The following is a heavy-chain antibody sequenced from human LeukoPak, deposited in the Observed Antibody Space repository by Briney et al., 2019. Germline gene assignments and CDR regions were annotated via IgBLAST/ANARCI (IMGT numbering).Heavy chain of an antibody. CDR3: ARILTRIVVAGPHYYYMDV. V-gene: IGHV1-2*02. J-gene: IGHJ6*03. Sequence: ASVKVSCKASGYTFIAYYIHWVRQAPGQGLQWMGWINPSIGGTNYAQKFQGRVTMARDTSINTAYMEVRRLRSDDTAVYFCARILTRIVVAGPHYYYMDVWGKGTTVTVSS. CDR1: GYTFIAYY. CDR2: INPSIGGT. D-gene: IGHD6-19*01.